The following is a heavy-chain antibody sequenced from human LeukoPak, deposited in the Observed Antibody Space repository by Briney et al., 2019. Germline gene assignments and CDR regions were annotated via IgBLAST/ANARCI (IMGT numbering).Heavy chain of an antibody. CDR3: ARMYYDFWSGYRHYFDY. Sequence: PSQTLSLTCTVSGGSISSGSYYWSWIRQPAGKGLEWIGRIYTSGSTNYNPSLKSRVTIPVDTSKNQFSLKLSSVTAADTAVYYCARMYYDFWSGYRHYFDYWGQGTLVTVSS. CDR1: GGSISSGSYY. V-gene: IGHV4-61*02. J-gene: IGHJ4*02. CDR2: IYTSGST. D-gene: IGHD3-3*01.